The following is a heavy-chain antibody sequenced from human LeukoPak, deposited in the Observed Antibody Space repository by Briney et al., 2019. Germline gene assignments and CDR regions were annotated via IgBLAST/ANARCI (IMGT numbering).Heavy chain of an antibody. D-gene: IGHD4-23*01. J-gene: IGHJ4*02. CDR3: ARARVVVTGPLDY. Sequence: SVKVSCKASGGTFSSYAISWVRQAPGQGLEWMGGIIPIFGTANYAQKFQGRVTITTDESTSTAYMELSSLRSEDTAEYYCARARVVVTGPLDYWGQGTLVTVSS. CDR2: IIPIFGTA. V-gene: IGHV1-69*05. CDR1: GGTFSSYA.